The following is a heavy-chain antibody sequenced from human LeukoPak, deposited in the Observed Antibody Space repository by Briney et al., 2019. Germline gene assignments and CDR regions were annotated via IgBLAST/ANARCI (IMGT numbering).Heavy chain of an antibody. Sequence: ASVKVSCKASGGTFSSYAISWVRQAPGQGLEWMGGIIPIFGTANYAQKFQGRVTITTDESTSTAYMELSSLRSEDTAVYYCASELMTTVGGNYFDYWGQGTLVTVSS. V-gene: IGHV1-69*05. CDR2: IIPIFGTA. J-gene: IGHJ4*02. CDR1: GGTFSSYA. D-gene: IGHD4-11*01. CDR3: ASELMTTVGGNYFDY.